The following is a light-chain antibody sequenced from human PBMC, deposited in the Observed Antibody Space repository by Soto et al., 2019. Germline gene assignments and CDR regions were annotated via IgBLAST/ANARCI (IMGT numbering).Light chain of an antibody. CDR2: QAS. V-gene: IGKV1-5*03. CDR1: QSISNW. CDR3: LQYNRHSGT. J-gene: IGKJ1*01. Sequence: DIQMTQSPSTLSASVGDRVTITCRASQSISNWLAWYQHKPGKAPKLLIYQASNLESGVPSRFSGSGSGPEFTLTINALQPEDFASYYCLQYNRHSGTFGQETKVEIK.